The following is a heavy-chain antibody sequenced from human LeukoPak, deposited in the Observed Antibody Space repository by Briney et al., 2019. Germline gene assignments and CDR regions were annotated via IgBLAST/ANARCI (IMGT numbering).Heavy chain of an antibody. D-gene: IGHD2-2*01. V-gene: IGHV4-34*01. CDR2: INHSGST. Sequence: SETLSLTCAVYGGSFSGYYWSWIRQPPGKGLEWIGEINHSGSTNYNPSLKSRVTISVDTSKNQFSLKLSSVTAADTAVYHCARGPLGYCSSTSCLRFDPWGQGTLVTVSS. CDR1: GGSFSGYY. J-gene: IGHJ5*02. CDR3: ARGPLGYCSSTSCLRFDP.